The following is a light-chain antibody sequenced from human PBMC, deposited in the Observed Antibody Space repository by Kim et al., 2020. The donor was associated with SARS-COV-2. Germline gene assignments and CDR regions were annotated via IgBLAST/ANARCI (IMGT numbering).Light chain of an antibody. CDR3: NSRDSSGNHLDV. CDR2: GKN. CDR1: SLRSYY. J-gene: IGLJ1*01. Sequence: LGQKGRITCQGDSLRSYYASWYQQKPGQAPVLVIYGKNNRPSGIPDRFSGSSSGNTASLTITGAQAEDEADYYCNSRDSSGNHLDVFGTGTKVTVL. V-gene: IGLV3-19*01.